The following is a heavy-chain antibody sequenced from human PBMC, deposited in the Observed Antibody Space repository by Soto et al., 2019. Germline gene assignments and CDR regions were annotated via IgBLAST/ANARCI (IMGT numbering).Heavy chain of an antibody. J-gene: IGHJ4*02. D-gene: IGHD3-9*01. CDR1: GCTFSSYA. Sequence: EVQRLESGGGLVQPGGSLRLSCAASGCTFSSYAMRWVRQAPGKGLEWVSAISGSGGSTYYADSVKGRFTISRDNSKNALYLQMNSLTAEDSAVYYCAKARFHMYYDILTAPGEVDYWGEGTLVTVFS. V-gene: IGHV3-23*01. CDR2: ISGSGGST. CDR3: AKARFHMYYDILTAPGEVDY.